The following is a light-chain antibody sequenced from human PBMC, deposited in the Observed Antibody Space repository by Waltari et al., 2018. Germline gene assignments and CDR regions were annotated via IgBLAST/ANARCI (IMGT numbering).Light chain of an antibody. CDR3: NSRDSSGNHVV. CDR1: SLRGYY. V-gene: IGLV3-19*01. J-gene: IGLJ3*02. Sequence: SSELTQDPAVSVALGQTVRITCQGDSLRGYYASWYQQKPGQAPVLVIYGENNRPSGIPDRFSCSRSGNTASLTITGAQAEDEAEYYCNSRDSSGNHVVFGGGTRLSVL. CDR2: GEN.